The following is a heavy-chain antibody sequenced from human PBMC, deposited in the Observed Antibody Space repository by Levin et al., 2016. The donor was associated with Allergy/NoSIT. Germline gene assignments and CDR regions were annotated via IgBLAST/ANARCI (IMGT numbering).Heavy chain of an antibody. CDR1: GYTFTSYG. CDR3: ARSVPAAAEGLFDY. Sequence: ASVKVSCKASGYTFTSYGISWVRQAPGQGLEWMGWISAYNGNTNYAQKLQGRVTMATDTSTSTAYMELRSLRSDDTAVYYCARSVPAAAEGLFDYWGQGTLVTVSS. D-gene: IGHD2-2*01. CDR2: ISAYNGNT. J-gene: IGHJ4*02. V-gene: IGHV1-18*01.